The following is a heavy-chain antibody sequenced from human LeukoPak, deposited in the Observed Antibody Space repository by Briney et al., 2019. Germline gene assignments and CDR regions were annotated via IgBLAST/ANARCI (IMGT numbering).Heavy chain of an antibody. CDR1: ADSFSSHY. Sequence: SETLSLTCAVSADSFSSHYWTWIRQPPGKGLEWIGYISYIGSTNYNPSLKSRVTISIDTSKNQFSLKLTSVTAADTAVYYWARDLVTVTKGFDIWGQGTMVSVSS. D-gene: IGHD4-17*01. CDR2: ISYIGST. J-gene: IGHJ3*02. V-gene: IGHV4-59*11. CDR3: ARDLVTVTKGFDI.